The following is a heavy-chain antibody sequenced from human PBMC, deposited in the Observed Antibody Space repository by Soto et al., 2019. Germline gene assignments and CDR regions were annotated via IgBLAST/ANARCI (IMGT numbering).Heavy chain of an antibody. CDR1: GFTFSSYG. Sequence: QVQLVESGGGVVQPGRSLRLSCAASGFTFSSYGMHWVRQAPGKGLEWVAVISYDGSNKYYADSVKGRFTISRDNSKNTLYLQMNSLRAEDTAVYYCAKAIGYCSGGSCYPGLKNWGQGTLVTVSS. CDR3: AKAIGYCSGGSCYPGLKN. V-gene: IGHV3-30*18. CDR2: ISYDGSNK. D-gene: IGHD2-15*01. J-gene: IGHJ4*02.